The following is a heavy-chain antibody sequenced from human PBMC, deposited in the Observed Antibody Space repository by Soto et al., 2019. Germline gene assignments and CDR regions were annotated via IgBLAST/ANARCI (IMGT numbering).Heavy chain of an antibody. D-gene: IGHD6-19*01. Sequence: EVQLLESGGGLVQPGGSLRLSCAASGFSFSSYAMTWVRQAPGKGLEWVSTISGSGGSTYYADSVKGRFTISRDNSKNTLSLQMNGLRAEDTPVYYCAKRGRGAVAFDYWGQGTLVTVSS. CDR3: AKRGRGAVAFDY. CDR1: GFSFSSYA. V-gene: IGHV3-23*01. CDR2: ISGSGGST. J-gene: IGHJ4*02.